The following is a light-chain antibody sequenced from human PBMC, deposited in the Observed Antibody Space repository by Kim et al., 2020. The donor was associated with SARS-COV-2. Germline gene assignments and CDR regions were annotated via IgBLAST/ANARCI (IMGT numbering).Light chain of an antibody. Sequence: VALGQTARITCGGKKIVTKNVHWDQQKPGQAPVLVMYRDTNRPSGIPERFSGSNSGNTATLTISRAQAGDEADYYCQVWDSSTWVFGGGTQLTVL. CDR1: KIVTKN. CDR2: RDT. CDR3: QVWDSSTWV. V-gene: IGLV3-9*01. J-gene: IGLJ3*02.